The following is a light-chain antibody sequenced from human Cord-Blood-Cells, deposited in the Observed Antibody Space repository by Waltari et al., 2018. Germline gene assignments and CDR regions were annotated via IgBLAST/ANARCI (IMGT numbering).Light chain of an antibody. CDR3: CSYAGSSTGV. CDR2: EGS. V-gene: IGLV2-23*01. CDR1: RSDVGSYYL. Sequence: QSALTQPASVSGSPGPSITIPCPGTRSDVGSYYLVSWYQQHPGKAPKLMIYEGSKRPSGVSNRFSGSKSGNTASLTISGLQAEDEADYYCCSYAGSSTGVFGGGTKLTVL. J-gene: IGLJ3*02.